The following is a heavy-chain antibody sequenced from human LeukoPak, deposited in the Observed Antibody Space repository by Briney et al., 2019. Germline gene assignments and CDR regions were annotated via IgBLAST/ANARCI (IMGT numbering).Heavy chain of an antibody. Sequence: PSQTLSLTCTVSGGSISSGDYYWSWIRQPPGKGLEWIGYIYYSGSTYYNPSLKSRVTISVDTSKNQFSLKLSSVTAADTDVYYCARSRLTPDGVNWYFDLWGRGTLVTVSS. J-gene: IGHJ2*01. V-gene: IGHV4-30-4*08. CDR2: IYYSGST. CDR3: ARSRLTPDGVNWYFDL. CDR1: GGSISSGDYY. D-gene: IGHD3-10*01.